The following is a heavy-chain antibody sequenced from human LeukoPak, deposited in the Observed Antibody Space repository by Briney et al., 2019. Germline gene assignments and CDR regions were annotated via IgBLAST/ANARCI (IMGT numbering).Heavy chain of an antibody. CDR1: GFTFGDYA. V-gene: IGHV3-43*02. D-gene: IGHD3-10*01. CDR2: SSGDGGST. J-gene: IGHJ3*02. Sequence: PRGSLRLSCAASGFTFGDYARHWVRRAPGKGLEWVSLSSGDGGSTYYADSVKGRFTISRDNSKNSLYLQMNSLRTEDPALYYCAKVSGITMVRGVIGAFDIWGQGTMVTVSS. CDR3: AKVSGITMVRGVIGAFDI.